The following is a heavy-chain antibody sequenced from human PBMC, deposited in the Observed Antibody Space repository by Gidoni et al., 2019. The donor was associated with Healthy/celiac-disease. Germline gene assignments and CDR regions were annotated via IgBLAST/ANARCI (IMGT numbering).Heavy chain of an antibody. CDR1: GFTFSSYG. D-gene: IGHD3-22*01. CDR3: ARAPNMIEDY. CDR2: IMQDGREK. V-gene: IGHV3-7*01. J-gene: IGHJ4*02. Sequence: EVQLVESGGGLVQPGGSLRLSCAASGFTFSSYGMSWVRQAPGKGLEWVANIMQDGREKYYVDSVKGRFTISRDNAKNSLYLQMNSLRAEDTAVYYCARAPNMIEDYWGQGTLVTVSS.